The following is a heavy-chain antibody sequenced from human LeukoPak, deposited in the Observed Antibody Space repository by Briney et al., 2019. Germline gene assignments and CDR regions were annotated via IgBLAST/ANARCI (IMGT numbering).Heavy chain of an antibody. CDR2: INTNTGNP. CDR1: GYTFISYS. Sequence: ASVKVSCKASGYTFISYSMNWVRQAPGQGLEWMGWINTNTGNPTYAQGFTGRFVFSLDTSVSTAYLQISSLKAEDTAVYYCAREGGMVTVTYHYYYYYMDVWGKGTTVTVSS. D-gene: IGHD4-11*01. V-gene: IGHV7-4-1*02. CDR3: AREGGMVTVTYHYYYYYMDV. J-gene: IGHJ6*03.